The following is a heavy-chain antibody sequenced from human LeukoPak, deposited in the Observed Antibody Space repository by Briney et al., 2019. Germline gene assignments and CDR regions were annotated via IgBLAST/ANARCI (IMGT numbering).Heavy chain of an antibody. CDR1: GFIFNTYE. CDR3: AKGFSRDVCGYVEY. Sequence: PGGSLRPSPAASGFIFNTYEINWVRQAPGKGLEWISYISGDGTTIYYADSVKGRFTISRNNAKNSLYLQMNSLRTEDMALYYCAKGFSRDVCGYVEYLRRGSLVTVSS. V-gene: IGHV3-48*03. CDR2: ISGDGTTI. D-gene: IGHD5-24*01. J-gene: IGHJ4*02.